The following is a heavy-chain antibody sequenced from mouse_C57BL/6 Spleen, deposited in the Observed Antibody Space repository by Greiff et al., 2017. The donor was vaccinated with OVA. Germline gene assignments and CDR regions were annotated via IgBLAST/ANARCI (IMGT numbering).Heavy chain of an antibody. Sequence: QVQLQQSGPGLVQPSQSLSITCTVSGFSLTSYGVHWVRQSPGKGLEWLGVIWRGGSTDYNAAFMSRLSITKDNSKSQVFFKMNSLQADDTAIYYCAKRANWYAYAMDYWGQGTSVTVSS. CDR3: AKRANWYAYAMDY. J-gene: IGHJ4*01. D-gene: IGHD4-1*01. CDR2: IWRGGST. CDR1: GFSLTSYG. V-gene: IGHV2-5*01.